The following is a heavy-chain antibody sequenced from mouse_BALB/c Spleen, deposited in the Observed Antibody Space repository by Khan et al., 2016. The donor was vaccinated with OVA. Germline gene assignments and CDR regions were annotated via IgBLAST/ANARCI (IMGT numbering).Heavy chain of an antibody. J-gene: IGHJ4*01. D-gene: IGHD2-10*01. Sequence: EVELVESGGDLVKPGGSLKVSCAASGFTFSSYGMSWVRQSPDNRLEWVATISSGGRYIYFPDSVKGRFTISRDNAKNTLYLEMTSLKSEDTAMYYCARAYYGNDYYAMDYWGQGTSVTVSS. CDR2: ISSGGRYI. CDR3: ARAYYGNDYYAMDY. V-gene: IGHV5-6*01. CDR1: GFTFSSYG.